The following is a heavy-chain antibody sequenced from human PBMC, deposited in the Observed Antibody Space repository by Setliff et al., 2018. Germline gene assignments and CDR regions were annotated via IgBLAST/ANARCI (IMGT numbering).Heavy chain of an antibody. CDR2: INQSGNT. Sequence: SETLSLTCTVYGGSFSDYYWGWIRQSPGKRPEWIAEINQSGNTSYNPSLNSRVSVSVDTPTNQFSLKVFSVTAADTAVYYCARLYHNDNSADFRRAPFDVWGQGMMVTVSS. V-gene: IGHV4-34*01. CDR1: GGSFSDYY. J-gene: IGHJ3*01. D-gene: IGHD3-22*01. CDR3: ARLYHNDNSADFRRAPFDV.